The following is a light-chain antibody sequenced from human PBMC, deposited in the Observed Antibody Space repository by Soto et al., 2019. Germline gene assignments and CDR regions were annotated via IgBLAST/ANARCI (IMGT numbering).Light chain of an antibody. Sequence: QSVLTQPPSVSGAPRQRVTISCYGSSSNIGNYAVEWYQQLPGKAPKVLVYYDDLLPPGVSDRFSGSKSGTSASLAISGLQSEDDADYYCAAWDDRLKAVIFGGGTKVTVL. J-gene: IGLJ2*01. CDR2: YDD. V-gene: IGLV1-36*01. CDR3: AAWDDRLKAVI. CDR1: SSNIGNYA.